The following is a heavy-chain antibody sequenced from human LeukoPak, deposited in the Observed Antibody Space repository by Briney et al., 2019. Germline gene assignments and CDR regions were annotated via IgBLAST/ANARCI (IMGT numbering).Heavy chain of an antibody. J-gene: IGHJ4*02. CDR1: GCSVSSNNYQ. V-gene: IGHV4-61*01. CDR3: ARRLVGQTFDY. D-gene: IGHD3-10*01. Sequence: SETLSLTCSVSGCSVSSNNYQWNWIRQPPGKGLEWIGDIYHSGSTNYNPSLKSRVTISVDTSKNQFSLKLSSATAADTAVYYCARRLVGQTFDYWGQGTLVTVSS. CDR2: IYHSGST.